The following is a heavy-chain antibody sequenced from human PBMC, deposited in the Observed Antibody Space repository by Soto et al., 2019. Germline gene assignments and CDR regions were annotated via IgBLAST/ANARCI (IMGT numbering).Heavy chain of an antibody. Sequence: SETLSLTCAFPCGSISSGGYSWSCILQPPGKGLEWILYIYHSGTTYYNPSLKSRVTISVDSSRNQVSLKMTSVTAADTAVYYCSRFAARPPFEYWGQGLVVTVSS. D-gene: IGHD6-6*01. CDR2: IYHSGTT. CDR3: SRFAARPPFEY. V-gene: IGHV4-30-2*01. J-gene: IGHJ4*02. CDR1: CGSISSGGYS.